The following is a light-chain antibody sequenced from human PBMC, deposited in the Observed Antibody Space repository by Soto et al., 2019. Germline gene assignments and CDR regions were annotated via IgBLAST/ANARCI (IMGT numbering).Light chain of an antibody. CDR1: QSIGGW. CDR2: DAS. CDR3: QHYHSYPYT. Sequence: DIQMTQSPSTLSASVGDRVTITCRASQSIGGWLAWYQQRPGKAPRLQIYDASSVESGVPSRFSGSRSGTKFTLAISSLQPEDFATYYCQHYHSYPYTFGQGTKLEIK. J-gene: IGKJ2*01. V-gene: IGKV1-5*01.